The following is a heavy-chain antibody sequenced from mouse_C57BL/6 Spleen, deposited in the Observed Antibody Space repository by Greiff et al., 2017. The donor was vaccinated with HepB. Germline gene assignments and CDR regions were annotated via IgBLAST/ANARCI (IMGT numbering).Heavy chain of an antibody. Sequence: VKLQQSDAELVKPGASVKISCKVSGYTFTDHTIHWMKQRPEQGLEWIGYIYPRDGSTKYNEKFKGKATLTADKSSSTAYMQLNSLTSEDSAVYFCARRRDGYYVDWYFDVWGTGTTVTVSS. CDR2: IYPRDGST. V-gene: IGHV1-78*01. D-gene: IGHD2-3*01. CDR1: GYTFTDHT. CDR3: ARRRDGYYVDWYFDV. J-gene: IGHJ1*03.